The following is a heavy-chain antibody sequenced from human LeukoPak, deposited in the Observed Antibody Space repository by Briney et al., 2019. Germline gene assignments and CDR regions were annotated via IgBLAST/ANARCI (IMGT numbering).Heavy chain of an antibody. Sequence: SETLSLTCTVSGDSTSSDRYYGGWVRQPPGKGLEWIGNIYHSGSTYYNPSLKSRVTMSVDTSKNQFFLKLNSVTAADTAVYYCAGGRPYSGGYHLDYWGQGTLVTVSS. CDR1: GDSTSSDRYY. CDR2: IYHSGST. V-gene: IGHV4-39*02. CDR3: AGGRPYSGGYHLDY. D-gene: IGHD1-26*01. J-gene: IGHJ4*02.